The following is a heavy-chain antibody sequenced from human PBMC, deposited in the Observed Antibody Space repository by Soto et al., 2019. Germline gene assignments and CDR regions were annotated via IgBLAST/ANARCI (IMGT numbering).Heavy chain of an antibody. Sequence: GGSLRLSCAASGFTFSSYSMNWVRQAPGKGLEWVSYISSSSSTIYYADSVKGRFTISRDNAKNSLYLQMNSLRAEDTAVYYCAKGRRVEIADIDYWGQGTLVTVSS. J-gene: IGHJ4*02. D-gene: IGHD5-12*01. CDR2: ISSSSSTI. CDR3: AKGRRVEIADIDY. CDR1: GFTFSSYS. V-gene: IGHV3-48*01.